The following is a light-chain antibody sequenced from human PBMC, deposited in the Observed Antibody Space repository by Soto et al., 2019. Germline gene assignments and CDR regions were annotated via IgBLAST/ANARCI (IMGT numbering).Light chain of an antibody. J-gene: IGKJ1*01. CDR3: QQYGSSQGT. Sequence: ENVLTQSPGTLSFSPGERATLSCRASPSVSNSYLAWYQQKPGQAPRLLIYGASSRATGIPDRFSACGSGTDFLLTISRLEQEDCGVYYCQQYGSSQGTLGRGTKA. V-gene: IGKV3-20*01. CDR2: GAS. CDR1: PSVSNSY.